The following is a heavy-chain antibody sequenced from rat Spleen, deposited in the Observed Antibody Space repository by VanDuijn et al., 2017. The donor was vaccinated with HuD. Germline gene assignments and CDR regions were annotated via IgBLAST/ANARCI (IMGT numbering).Heavy chain of an antibody. D-gene: IGHD1-4*01. V-gene: IGHV2-43*01. J-gene: IGHJ2*01. CDR2: IWTGGST. CDR1: GFSLTRYH. CDR3: ARDAGILRY. Sequence: QVQLKESGPGLVQPSQTLSLTCTVSGFSLTRYHVTLVRQSPGKGLEWMGVIWTGGSTSYNSLLKSRLSVSRDISKSQVFLRMNSRQTEDTATYYCARDAGILRYWGQGVMVTVSS.